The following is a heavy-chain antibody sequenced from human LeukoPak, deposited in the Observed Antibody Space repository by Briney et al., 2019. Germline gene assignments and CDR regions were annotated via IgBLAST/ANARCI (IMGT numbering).Heavy chain of an antibody. J-gene: IGHJ4*02. V-gene: IGHV4-59*01. CDR1: GGSISSYY. CDR2: IHYSGST. CDR3: ARQPRYYFDY. D-gene: IGHD1-1*01. Sequence: SETLALPRTVSGGSISSYYWSWIPQPPGKGLELPLGKGLEWIGYIHYSGSTNYNPSLKSRVTISVDTSKSQFSLKVSSVTAADTAVYYCARQPRYYFDYWGQGTLVTVSS.